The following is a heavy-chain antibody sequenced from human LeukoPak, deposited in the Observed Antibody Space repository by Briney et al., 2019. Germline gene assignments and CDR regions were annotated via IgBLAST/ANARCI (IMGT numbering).Heavy chain of an antibody. V-gene: IGHV3-30-3*01. CDR2: ISYDGTNE. CDR1: GFTFSNYA. Sequence: GTSLRLSCAAAGFTFSNYAMHWVRQAPGKGLEWVAVISYDGTNEYYADSVKGRFTISRDNSKNMLYLQMDSLRVEDTAVYYCARNRGATGYYWVDYWGQGTLVSVSS. CDR3: ARNRGATGYYWVDY. D-gene: IGHD3-22*01. J-gene: IGHJ4*02.